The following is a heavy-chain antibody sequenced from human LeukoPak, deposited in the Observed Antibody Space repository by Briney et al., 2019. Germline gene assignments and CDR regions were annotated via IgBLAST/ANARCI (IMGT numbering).Heavy chain of an antibody. CDR3: ARHDYGAKWFDP. CDR1: GGSISSSGYY. Sequence: PSETLSLTCTVSGGSISSSGYYWGWIRQPPGKGLEWIGNVYYSGSTYYNPSLKSRVTISVDTSKNQSSLKLSSVTAADTAVYYCARHDYGAKWFDPWGQGTLVTVSS. D-gene: IGHD4-17*01. J-gene: IGHJ5*02. CDR2: VYYSGST. V-gene: IGHV4-39*01.